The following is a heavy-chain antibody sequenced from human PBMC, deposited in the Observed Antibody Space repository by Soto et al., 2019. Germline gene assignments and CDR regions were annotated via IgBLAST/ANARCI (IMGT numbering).Heavy chain of an antibody. V-gene: IGHV2-70*11. CDR3: ARIRGMTTVIVDYYYYYMDV. D-gene: IGHD4-4*01. CDR2: IDWDDDK. J-gene: IGHJ6*03. CDR1: GLSLSTSGLC. Sequence: SGPPLVNPPQTLTLTCTFSGLSLSTSGLCVSWIRQPPGKALDWLARIDWDDDKYSCTSLKTRLTISKETSKNQVVLTMTNMDPVDTATYYCARIRGMTTVIVDYYYYYMDVWGKGTTVTVFS.